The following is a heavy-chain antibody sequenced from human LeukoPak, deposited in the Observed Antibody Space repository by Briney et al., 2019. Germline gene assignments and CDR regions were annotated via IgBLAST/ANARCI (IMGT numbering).Heavy chain of an antibody. CDR3: ATDRHQSGGRDAFDI. V-gene: IGHV3-64*01. J-gene: IGHJ3*02. Sequence: GGSLRLSCAASGFTFSSYAMHWVRQAPGKGLEYVSAISSNGGSTYYANSVKGRFTISRDNSKNTLYLQMGSLRSEDTAVYYCATDRHQSGGRDAFDIWGQGTMVTVSS. CDR1: GFTFSSYA. D-gene: IGHD6-19*01. CDR2: ISSNGGST.